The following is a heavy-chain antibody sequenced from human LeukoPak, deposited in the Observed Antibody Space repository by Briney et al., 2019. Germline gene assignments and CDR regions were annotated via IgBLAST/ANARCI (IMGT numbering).Heavy chain of an antibody. J-gene: IGHJ5*02. Sequence: SETLSLTCTVSSGSISSFYWGWIRQPQGKGLEWIGYIYYSGSTNYNPSLKGRVTITVDTSKNQFSLKLSSVTAADTAVYYCARRLAAAGTEGPGFDPWGQGTMVTVSS. CDR3: ARRLAAAGTEGPGFDP. CDR2: IYYSGST. CDR1: SGSISSFY. D-gene: IGHD6-13*01. V-gene: IGHV4-59*08.